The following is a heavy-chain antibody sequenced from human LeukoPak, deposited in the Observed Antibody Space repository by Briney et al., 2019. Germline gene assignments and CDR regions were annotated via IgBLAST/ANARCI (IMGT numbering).Heavy chain of an antibody. J-gene: IGHJ4*02. CDR2: FDPEDGET. D-gene: IGHD3-10*01. CDR3: ATGHYWIGDTFDY. V-gene: IGHV1-24*01. CDR1: GYTLTELS. Sequence: ASVTVSCTVSGYTLTELSMHWVRQAPGKGLEWMGGFDPEDGETIYAQKFQGRVTMTEDTSTDTAYMELSSLRSEDTAVYYCATGHYWIGDTFDYWGQGTLVTVSS.